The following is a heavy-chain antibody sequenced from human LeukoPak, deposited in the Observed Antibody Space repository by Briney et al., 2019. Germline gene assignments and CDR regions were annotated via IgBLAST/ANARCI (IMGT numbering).Heavy chain of an antibody. V-gene: IGHV3-13*01. CDR2: IGTTGDT. CDR1: GFTFTTYD. D-gene: IGHD2-15*01. CDR3: ARDRGGGHMDV. J-gene: IGHJ6*03. Sequence: GGSLRLSCAASGFTFTTYDMHWVRQATGKGLEWVSAIGTTGDTYYPGSVKGRFTISRENAKNSLYLQMNSLRAGDTAVYYCARDRGGGHMDVWGKGTTVTISS.